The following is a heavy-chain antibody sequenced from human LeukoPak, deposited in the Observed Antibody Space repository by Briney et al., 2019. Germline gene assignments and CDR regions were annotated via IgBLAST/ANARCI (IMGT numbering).Heavy chain of an antibody. CDR2: ISWDGGST. CDR1: GFTFDDYA. Sequence: PGGSLRLSCAASGFTFDDYAMHWVRQAPGKGLEWVSLISWDGGSTYYADSVKGRFTISRDNSKNSLYLQMNSLRAEDTALYYCAKDGDTAMVTGYYYYYMDVWGKGTTVTVSS. J-gene: IGHJ6*03. D-gene: IGHD5-18*01. V-gene: IGHV3-43D*03. CDR3: AKDGDTAMVTGYYYYYMDV.